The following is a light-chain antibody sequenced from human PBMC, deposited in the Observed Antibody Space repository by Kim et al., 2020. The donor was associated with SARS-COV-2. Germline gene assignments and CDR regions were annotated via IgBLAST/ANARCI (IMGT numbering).Light chain of an antibody. V-gene: IGLV4-60*03. J-gene: IGLJ3*02. CDR1: RGQSSDI. Sequence: SSFKYTVPLSRGQSSDIIACHQQQTGMAPRLLMRLEGSGRYNKGAGVPDRFSGSNSGADRYLTISNLRSEHEADYYFHTSVPNARPFGSGTQLTVL. CDR2: LEGSGRY. CDR3: HTSVPNARP.